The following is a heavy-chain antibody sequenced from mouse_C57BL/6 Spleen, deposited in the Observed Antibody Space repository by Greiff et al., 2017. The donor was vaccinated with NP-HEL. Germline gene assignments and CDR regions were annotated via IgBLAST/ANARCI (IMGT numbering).Heavy chain of an antibody. J-gene: IGHJ4*01. CDR1: GYTFTSYW. CDR2: IDPSDSYT. V-gene: IGHV1-50*01. D-gene: IGHD1-1*01. Sequence: QVQLQQPGAELVKPGASVKLSCKASGYTFTSYWMQWVKQRPGQGLEWIGDIDPSDSYTNYNQKFKGKATLTVDTSSSTAYMQLSSLTSEDSAVYYCARPNYYGTPYAMDYWGQGTSVTVSS. CDR3: ARPNYYGTPYAMDY.